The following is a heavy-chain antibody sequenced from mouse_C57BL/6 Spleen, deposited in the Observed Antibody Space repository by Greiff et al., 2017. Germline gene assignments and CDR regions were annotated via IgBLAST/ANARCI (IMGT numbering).Heavy chain of an antibody. CDR1: GYTFTSYW. Sequence: VKLQQPGAELVKPGASVKMSCKASGYTFTSYWITWVKQRPGQGLEWIGDIYPGSGSTNYNEKFKSKATLTVDTSSSTAYMQLSSLTSEDSAVYYCARRWGGYAMDYWGQGTSVTVSS. CDR2: IYPGSGST. D-gene: IGHD1-1*02. V-gene: IGHV1-55*01. CDR3: ARRWGGYAMDY. J-gene: IGHJ4*01.